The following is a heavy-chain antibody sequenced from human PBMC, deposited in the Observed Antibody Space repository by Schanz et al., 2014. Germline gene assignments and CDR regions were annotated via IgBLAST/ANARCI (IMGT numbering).Heavy chain of an antibody. D-gene: IGHD1-1*01. CDR3: ARGTDWNLHY. CDR2: IWYDENNK. J-gene: IGHJ4*02. CDR1: GFTFSSYG. V-gene: IGHV3-33*03. Sequence: QVQLVESGGGVVQLGRSLRLSCVASGFTFSSYGMHWVRQAPGKGLEWVAVIWYDENNKYYADSVKGRFTISRDNAKKTLYLQMNSLRAGDTAIYYCARGTDWNLHYWGQGALVTVSS.